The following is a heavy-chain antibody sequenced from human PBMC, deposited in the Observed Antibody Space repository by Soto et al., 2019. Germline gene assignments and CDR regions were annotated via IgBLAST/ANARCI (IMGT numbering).Heavy chain of an antibody. CDR2: TYYRSKWYN. CDR1: GDSVSSNSAA. CDR3: ALSLAAAGTGCFDP. Sequence: SQTLSLTCAISGDSVSSNSAAWNWIRQSPSRGLEWLGRTYYRSKWYNDYAVSVKSRITINPDTSKNQFSLQLNSVTPEDTAVYYCALSLAAAGTGCFDPWGKGTLVTVSS. V-gene: IGHV6-1*01. D-gene: IGHD6-13*01. J-gene: IGHJ5*02.